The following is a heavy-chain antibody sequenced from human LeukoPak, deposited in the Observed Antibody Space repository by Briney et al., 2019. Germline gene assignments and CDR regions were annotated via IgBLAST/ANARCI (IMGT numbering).Heavy chain of an antibody. D-gene: IGHD1-26*01. V-gene: IGHV1-8*02. CDR1: GYTFTSYD. J-gene: IGHJ5*01. CDR2: MNPETGDT. Sequence: GASVKVSCSASGYTFTSYDIHWVRQATGQGLEWMAWMNPETGDTDYAQEFQGRITITRNTSISTAYMELSSLLSQDTAVYYCARHAYGGSDSWGQGTLVTVSS. CDR3: ARHAYGGSDS.